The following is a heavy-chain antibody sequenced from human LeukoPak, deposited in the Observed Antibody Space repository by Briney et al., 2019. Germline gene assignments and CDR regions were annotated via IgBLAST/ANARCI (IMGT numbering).Heavy chain of an antibody. CDR2: IYYTGST. CDR1: GASISDYY. Sequence: SETLSLTCSMSGASISDYYWSCIRHPPGKGLEWVGHIYYTGSTNYSPSLKSRVTISVDTSKSQFPLRLSSVTAGDAAVYYCARGVWSLHSGVSVDSWGQGMLVTVSS. J-gene: IGHJ4*02. V-gene: IGHV4-59*01. D-gene: IGHD3-10*01. CDR3: ARGVWSLHSGVSVDS.